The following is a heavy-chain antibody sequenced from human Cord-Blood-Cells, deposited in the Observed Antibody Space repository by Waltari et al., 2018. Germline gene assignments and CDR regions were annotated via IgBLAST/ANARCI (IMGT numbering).Heavy chain of an antibody. V-gene: IGHV1-2*04. CDR2: SNPNSSGT. CDR3: ARSISWEHVYAFGI. Sequence: VQLVQSGAEVTKPGPLVKFSCKASGFTFTGYYLHWARPAPGQGLEWMERSNPNSSGTKWAQRCQGWVTMTRDTVISTAYMELRRLRSDDTSVYYGARSISWEHVYAFGIWGQGTMVTVAS. J-gene: IGHJ3*02. D-gene: IGHD6-13*01. CDR1: GFTFTGYY.